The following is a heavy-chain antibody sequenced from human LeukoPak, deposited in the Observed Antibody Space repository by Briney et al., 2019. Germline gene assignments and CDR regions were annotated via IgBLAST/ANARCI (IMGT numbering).Heavy chain of an antibody. V-gene: IGHV3-23*01. J-gene: IGHJ4*02. CDR3: SRGRGYSGYDPLDY. CDR2: ISGSGGST. D-gene: IGHD5-12*01. CDR1: GFTFSSYG. Sequence: GGSLRLSCAASGFTFSSYGMSWVRQAPGKGLEWVSAISGSGGSTYYADSVKGRFTISRDNSKNTLYLQMNSLRAEDTAVYYCSRGRGYSGYDPLDYWGQGTLVTVSS.